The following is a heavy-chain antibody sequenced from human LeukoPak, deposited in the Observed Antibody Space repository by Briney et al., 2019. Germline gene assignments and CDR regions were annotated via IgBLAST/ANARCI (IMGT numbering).Heavy chain of an antibody. Sequence: PGGSLRLSCAASGFTFSSYWMSWVRQAPGKGLEWVANINQDGSEKYYVDSAKGRFTISRDNAKNSLCLQMNSLRAEDTAVYYCARVQSSGWYVYWGQGTLVTVSS. J-gene: IGHJ4*02. CDR2: INQDGSEK. CDR1: GFTFSSYW. CDR3: ARVQSSGWYVY. D-gene: IGHD6-19*01. V-gene: IGHV3-7*01.